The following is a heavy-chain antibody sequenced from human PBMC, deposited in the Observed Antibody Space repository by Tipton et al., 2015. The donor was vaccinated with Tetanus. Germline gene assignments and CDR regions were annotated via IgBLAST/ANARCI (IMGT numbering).Heavy chain of an antibody. V-gene: IGHV1-18*01. CDR1: GYTISDYG. Sequence: QLVQSGAEVKKPGASVKVSCKATGYTISDYGISWVRQAPGQGLEWVGWISPFTGDTEYAQNLQDRLILTTDTSTATAYVEVSSLTSDDTAVYYCARDRAVPVQAYGTDVWGQGTSVTVSS. CDR2: ISPFTGDT. D-gene: IGHD6-19*01. J-gene: IGHJ6*02. CDR3: ARDRAVPVQAYGTDV.